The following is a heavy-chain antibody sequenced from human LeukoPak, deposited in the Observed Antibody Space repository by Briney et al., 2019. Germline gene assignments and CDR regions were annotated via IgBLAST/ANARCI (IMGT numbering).Heavy chain of an antibody. V-gene: IGHV3-7*01. D-gene: IGHD6-13*01. CDR3: GKGGQSSSWFWVD. J-gene: IGHJ4*02. Sequence: GGSLRLCCAASGFTFSTYWMTWVRQPPGKGLEWVANTKPDGSETYYVDSVRGRFTISRDNAKNSLYLQMNSLRDDDTAVYYCGKGGQSSSWFWVDWGQGTLVTVSS. CDR1: GFTFSTYW. CDR2: TKPDGSET.